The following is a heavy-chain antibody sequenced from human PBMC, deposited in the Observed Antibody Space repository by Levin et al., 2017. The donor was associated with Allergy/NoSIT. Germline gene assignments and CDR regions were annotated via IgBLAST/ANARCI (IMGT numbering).Heavy chain of an antibody. CDR2: IYYSGNT. J-gene: IGHJ6*03. V-gene: IGHV4-31*03. Sequence: SETLSLTCTVSGGAISSGAYYWSWIRQYPGKGLEWIGYIYYSGNTDYNPSLNSRVSISVDTSRNQFSLKVTSVTAADTAVYYCATVRGGYMDVWGKGATVTVSS. CDR3: ATVRGGYMDV. D-gene: IGHD2-15*01. CDR1: GGAISSGAYY.